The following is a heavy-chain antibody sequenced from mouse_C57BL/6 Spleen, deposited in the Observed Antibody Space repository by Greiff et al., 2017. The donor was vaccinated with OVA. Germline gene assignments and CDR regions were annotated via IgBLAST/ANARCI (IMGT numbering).Heavy chain of an antibody. CDR1: GYSITSGYY. D-gene: IGHD1-1*01. J-gene: IGHJ1*03. CDR3: AREGIITTVVARYFDV. V-gene: IGHV3-6*01. Sequence: DVKLQESGPGLVKPSQSLSLTCSVTGYSITSGYYWNWIRQFPGNKLEWMGYISYDGSNNYNPSLKNRISITRDTSKNQFFLKLNSVTTEDTATYYCAREGIITTVVARYFDVWGTGTTVTVSS. CDR2: ISYDGSN.